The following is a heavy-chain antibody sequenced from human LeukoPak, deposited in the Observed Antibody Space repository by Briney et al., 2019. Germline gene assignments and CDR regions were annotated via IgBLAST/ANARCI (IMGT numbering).Heavy chain of an antibody. D-gene: IGHD6-19*01. V-gene: IGHV4-59*12. Sequence: SETLSLTCTVSGGSISSYYWSWIRQPPGKGLEWIAYISDIGSINYNPSLKSRVTISVDTSKNQFSLKLSSVTAADTAVYYCARGCSSGWYSYYYYGMDVWGQGTTVTVSS. CDR3: ARGCSSGWYSYYYYGMDV. CDR2: ISDIGSI. J-gene: IGHJ6*02. CDR1: GGSISSYY.